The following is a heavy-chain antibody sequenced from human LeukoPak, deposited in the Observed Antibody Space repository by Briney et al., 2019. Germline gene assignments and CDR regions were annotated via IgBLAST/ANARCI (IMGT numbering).Heavy chain of an antibody. CDR3: ANGIAAAVDYFDY. V-gene: IGHV3-23*01. D-gene: IGHD6-13*01. CDR2: ISGSGSRT. J-gene: IGHJ4*02. Sequence: GGSLRLSCAVSGYTFSSYGMHWVRQATGKGLEWVSAISGSGSRTYYADSGKGRFTISRDNSKNTLYLQMNSLRAEDTGVYYCANGIAAAVDYFDYWGQGTLVTVSS. CDR1: GYTFSSYG.